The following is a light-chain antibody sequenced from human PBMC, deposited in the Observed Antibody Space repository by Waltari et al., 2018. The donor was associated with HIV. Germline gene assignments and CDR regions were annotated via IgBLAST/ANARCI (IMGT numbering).Light chain of an antibody. Sequence: QSALTQPPSASGSPGQSFTISCTCTNSDMCCYHYVSLSQQHPGKAPKLVISEVTKRPSGVPDRFSGSKSGTTASLTVSGLQTEDEADYYCSSYANKNGFYVVFGGGTKLTVL. CDR2: EVT. CDR1: NSDMCCYHY. J-gene: IGLJ2*01. V-gene: IGLV2-8*01. CDR3: SSYANKNGFYVV.